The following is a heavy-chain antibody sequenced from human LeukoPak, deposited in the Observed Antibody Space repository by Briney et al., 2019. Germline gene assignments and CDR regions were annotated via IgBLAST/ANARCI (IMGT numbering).Heavy chain of an antibody. J-gene: IGHJ4*02. CDR2: INPNSGGT. CDR3: ARDLNDFWSGYPDY. D-gene: IGHD3-3*01. V-gene: IGHV1-2*02. Sequence: ASVKVSCKASGYTFTGYYMHWVRQAPGQGLEWMGWINPNSGGTNYARKFQGRVTMTRDTSISTAYMELSRLRSDDTAVYYCARDLNDFWSGYPDYWGQGTLVTVSS. CDR1: GYTFTGYY.